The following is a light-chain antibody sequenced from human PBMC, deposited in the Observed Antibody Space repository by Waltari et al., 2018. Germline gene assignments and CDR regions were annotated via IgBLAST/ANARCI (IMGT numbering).Light chain of an antibody. CDR3: SSYTTSATLV. J-gene: IGLJ1*01. CDR2: DVT. V-gene: IGLV2-14*03. CDR1: SSAVGNYDY. Sequence: QSALTQPASVSGSPGQSITISCTGTSSAVGNYDYVSWYQQPPGKAPKLMIYDVTNRPSGVSNRFTGSTSGNTASLTISGLQAQDEADYYCSSYTTSATLVFGTGTKVTVL.